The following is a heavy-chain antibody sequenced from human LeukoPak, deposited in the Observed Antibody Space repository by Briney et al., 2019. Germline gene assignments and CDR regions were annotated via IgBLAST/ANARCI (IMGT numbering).Heavy chain of an antibody. D-gene: IGHD6-13*01. CDR2: IYYSGST. V-gene: IGHV4-61*01. Sequence: PSETLSLTCTVSGGSVSGNSYYWSWIRQAPGKGLEWIGYIYYSGSTNYNPSIMSRATISVDTSKNQFSLKLSSVTAADTAVYFCARDPQYSSSSDAFDIWGQGTMVTVSS. CDR1: GGSVSGNSYY. CDR3: ARDPQYSSSSDAFDI. J-gene: IGHJ3*02.